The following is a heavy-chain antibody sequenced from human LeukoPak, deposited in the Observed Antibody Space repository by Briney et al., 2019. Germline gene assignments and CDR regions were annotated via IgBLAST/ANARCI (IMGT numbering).Heavy chain of an antibody. J-gene: IGHJ4*02. CDR2: ISSSGSTI. Sequence: GGSLRLSCAASGFTFSDYYMSWIRQAPGKGLEWVSYISSSGSTIYYADSVKGRFTISRDNAKNSLYLQMNSLKAEDTAVYYCAREATKKRSDYWGQGTLVTVSS. V-gene: IGHV3-11*01. CDR1: GFTFSDYY. CDR3: AREATKKRSDY. D-gene: IGHD5-12*01.